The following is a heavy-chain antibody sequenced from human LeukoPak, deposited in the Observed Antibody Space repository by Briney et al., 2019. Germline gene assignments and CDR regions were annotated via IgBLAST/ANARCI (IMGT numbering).Heavy chain of an antibody. J-gene: IGHJ5*02. CDR3: ATAEGDYDILAGSIPPPFDP. V-gene: IGHV3-23*01. Sequence: GGSLRLSCAASGLTFSSYAMSWVRQAPGKGLEWVSAISGSGGGTYYADSEKGRYNISRDNYKNTLYLQMNSLRAENTAVYYCATAEGDYDILAGSIPPPFDPWGQGTLVTVSS. CDR1: GLTFSSYA. D-gene: IGHD3-9*01. CDR2: ISGSGGGT.